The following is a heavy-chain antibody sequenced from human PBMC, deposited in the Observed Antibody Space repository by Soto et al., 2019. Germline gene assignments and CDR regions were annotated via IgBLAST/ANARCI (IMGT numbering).Heavy chain of an antibody. D-gene: IGHD3-22*01. Sequence: PPETLSLTCTVSGGSVSSGSYYWSWIRQPPGKGLEWIGYIYYSGSTNYNPSLKSRVTISVDTSKNQFSLKLSSVTAADTAVYYCARDYYDSSGTTTPYYYYGMDVWGQGTTVTVSS. V-gene: IGHV4-61*01. CDR3: ARDYYDSSGTTTPYYYYGMDV. J-gene: IGHJ6*02. CDR2: IYYSGST. CDR1: GGSVSSGSYY.